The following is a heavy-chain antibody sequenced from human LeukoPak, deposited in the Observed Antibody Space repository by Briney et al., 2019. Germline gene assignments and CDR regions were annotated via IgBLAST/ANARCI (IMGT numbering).Heavy chain of an antibody. J-gene: IGHJ4*02. CDR1: GFTFSRYA. D-gene: IGHD3-10*01. V-gene: IGHV3-64D*06. CDR2: ISSNGGST. CDR3: VKDSSSGSYFDY. Sequence: PGGSLRLSCSASGFTFSRYAMHWVRQAPGKGLEYVSAISSNGGSTYYAESVKGRFTISRDNSRNTLHLQMSSLRVEDTAVYYCVKDSSSGSYFDYWGQGTLVTVSS.